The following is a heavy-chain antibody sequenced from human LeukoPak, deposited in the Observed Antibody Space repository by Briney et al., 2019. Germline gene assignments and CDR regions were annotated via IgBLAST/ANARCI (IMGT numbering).Heavy chain of an antibody. J-gene: IGHJ6*02. D-gene: IGHD4-17*01. Sequence: SGGSLRLSCAASGFTFSSYWMSWVRQAPGKGLEWVANIKQDGSEKYYVDSVKGRFTISRDNAKNSLYLQMNSLRAEDTAVYYCARDGNYGEPPYYYGMDVWGQGTTVTVSS. CDR2: IKQDGSEK. CDR1: GFTFSSYW. V-gene: IGHV3-7*01. CDR3: ARDGNYGEPPYYYGMDV.